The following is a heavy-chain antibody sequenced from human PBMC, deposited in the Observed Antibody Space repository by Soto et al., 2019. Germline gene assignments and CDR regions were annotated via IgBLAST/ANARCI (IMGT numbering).Heavy chain of an antibody. V-gene: IGHV3-23*01. Sequence: GGSLRLSCAASGFTFSSYAMSWVRQAPGKGLEWVSAISGSGGSTYYADSVKGRFTISRDNSKNTLYLQMNSLRAEDTAVYYCARLRITMVRGVNPRDYWGQGTLVTVSS. CDR2: ISGSGGST. D-gene: IGHD3-10*01. CDR1: GFTFSSYA. J-gene: IGHJ4*02. CDR3: ARLRITMVRGVNPRDY.